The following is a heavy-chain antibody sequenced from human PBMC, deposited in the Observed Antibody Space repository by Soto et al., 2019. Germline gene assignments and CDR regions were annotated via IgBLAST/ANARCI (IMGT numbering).Heavy chain of an antibody. CDR3: TRDHDYYGSGSPEFFFDY. V-gene: IGHV3-15*01. CDR1: GFAFRNAW. J-gene: IGHJ4*02. CDR2: IKTKTDGGTT. D-gene: IGHD3-10*01. Sequence: GGSLRLSCVASGFAFRNAWMSWVRQAPGKGLEWVGRIKTKTDGGTTDYAAPVKGRFTISRDDSKTTLNLQMNSLKTEDTAVYYCTRDHDYYGSGSPEFFFDYWGQGTLVTVSS.